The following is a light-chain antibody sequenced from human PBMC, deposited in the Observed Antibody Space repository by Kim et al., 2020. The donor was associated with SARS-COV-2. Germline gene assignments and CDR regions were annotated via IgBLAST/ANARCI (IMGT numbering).Light chain of an antibody. CDR2: GAS. CDR3: HHYGSSTRT. CDR1: QSVSSTY. Sequence: SPGERATLSCRAIQSVSSTYLAWFQQKPGQAPRLLIYGASSRATGIPDRFSGSGSGTDFTLTISRLEPEDFAVYYCHHYGSSTRTFGQGTKVDIK. J-gene: IGKJ1*01. V-gene: IGKV3-20*01.